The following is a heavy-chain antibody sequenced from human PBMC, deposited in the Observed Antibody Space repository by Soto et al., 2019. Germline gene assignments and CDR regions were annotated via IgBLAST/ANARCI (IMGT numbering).Heavy chain of an antibody. CDR1: SSG. V-gene: IGHV1-18*01. CDR2: ISPNSGVT. J-gene: IGHJ4*02. D-gene: IGHD6-25*01. Sequence: SSGVGGMGKEKKKGLEWMGYISPNSGVTTYAQNLQGRLTMTTDTSTSTAYMELRSLSSDDTAVYYCVREMWNRSGPQNFFDDGGPGALVTSPQ. CDR3: VREMWNRSGPQNFFDD.